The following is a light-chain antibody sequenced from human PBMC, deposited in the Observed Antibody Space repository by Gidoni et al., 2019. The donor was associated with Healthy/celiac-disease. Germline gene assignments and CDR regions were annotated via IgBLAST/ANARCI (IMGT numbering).Light chain of an antibody. CDR2: KAS. J-gene: IGKJ3*01. Sequence: DIQMTQSPSTLSASVGDRVTITCRASKSISSWLAWYHQKPGKAPKLLIYKASSLESGVPSRFSGSGSGTEFTLTISSLQPDDFATYYCQQYNSYPLFTFGPGTKVDIK. CDR1: KSISSW. CDR3: QQYNSYPLFT. V-gene: IGKV1-5*03.